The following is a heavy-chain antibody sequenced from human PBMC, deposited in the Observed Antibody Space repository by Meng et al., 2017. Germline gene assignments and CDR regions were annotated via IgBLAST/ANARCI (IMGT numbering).Heavy chain of an antibody. CDR1: GDSFNDYA. CDR3: ATTLNYDFWSGFYY. CDR2: INAGNGDT. Sequence: QDLHVTPGAEVKVPLGASVALSCKASGDSFNDYAMHWVRQAPGQRLEWMGWINAGNGDTKFSQKFQCRVSISRDTSASTAYMVLRSLRFEDTAVYYCATTLNYDFWSGFYYWGQGTLVTVSS. J-gene: IGHJ4*02. D-gene: IGHD3-3*01. V-gene: IGHV1-3*01.